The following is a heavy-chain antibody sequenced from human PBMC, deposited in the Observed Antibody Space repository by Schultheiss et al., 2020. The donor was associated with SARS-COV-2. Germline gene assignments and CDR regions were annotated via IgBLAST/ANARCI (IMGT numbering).Heavy chain of an antibody. J-gene: IGHJ6*02. D-gene: IGHD5-18*01. V-gene: IGHV6-1*01. CDR2: TYYRSKWYN. CDR3: ARGNHGGYSYGKKRNYCCGMDV. CDR1: GDSVSSNSAA. Sequence: SETLSLTCAISGDSVSSNSAAWNWIRQSPSRGLEWLGRTYYRSKWYNDYAVSVKSRITINPDTSKNQFSMQLNSVTPEDTAVYYCARGNHGGYSYGKKRNYCCGMDVWGQGTTVTVSS.